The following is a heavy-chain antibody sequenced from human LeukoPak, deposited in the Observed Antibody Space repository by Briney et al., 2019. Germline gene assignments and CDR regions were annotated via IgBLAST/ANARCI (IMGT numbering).Heavy chain of an antibody. J-gene: IGHJ4*02. CDR3: ARGKRGFSYGSDF. Sequence: PGGSLRLSCAASGFTFSSYGMHWVRQAPGKGLEWVALIWYDGSNKYYADSVKGRFSISRDNSKNTLSLQMNSLRVEDTALYYCARGKRGFSYGSDFWGQGTLVTVSS. CDR2: IWYDGSNK. V-gene: IGHV3-33*08. D-gene: IGHD5-18*01. CDR1: GFTFSSYG.